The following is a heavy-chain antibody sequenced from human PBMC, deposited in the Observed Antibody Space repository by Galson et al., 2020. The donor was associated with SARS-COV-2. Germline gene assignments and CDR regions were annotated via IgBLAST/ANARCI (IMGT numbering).Heavy chain of an antibody. V-gene: IGHV4-39*01. Sequence: ETSETLSLTCTVSGGSISSSRYYWGWIRPPPGKGLEWIGRTYYSGSTYYNPSLKSRVTISVDTSKNQFSLKLSSVTAADTAVYYCARHGGLTGDRGWFDPWGQGTLVTVSS. D-gene: IGHD7-27*01. CDR2: TYYSGST. CDR3: ARHGGLTGDRGWFDP. CDR1: GGSISSSRYY. J-gene: IGHJ5*02.